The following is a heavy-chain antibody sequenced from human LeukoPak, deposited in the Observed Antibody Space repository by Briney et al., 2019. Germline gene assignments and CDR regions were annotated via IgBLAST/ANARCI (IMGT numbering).Heavy chain of an antibody. CDR3: ARERSQWELWLM. Sequence: ASVKVSCKASGYTFTSYAMHWVRQAPGQRLEWMGWINAGNGNTKYSQKFQGRVTITRDTSASTAYMELSSLRSEDTAVYYCARERSQWELWLMWGQGTQVTVSS. D-gene: IGHD1-26*01. CDR2: INAGNGNT. V-gene: IGHV1-3*01. J-gene: IGHJ4*02. CDR1: GYTFTSYA.